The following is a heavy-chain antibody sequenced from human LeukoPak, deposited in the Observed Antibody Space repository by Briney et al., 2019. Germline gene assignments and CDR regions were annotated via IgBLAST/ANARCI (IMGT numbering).Heavy chain of an antibody. CDR3: ARVVHYYDSSGSYYYYYCMDV. V-gene: IGHV1-8*03. CDR2: MNPNSGNT. Sequence: ASVKVSCKASGYTFTSYDINWVRRATGQGLEWMGWMNPNSGNTGYAQKFQGRVTITRNTSISTAYMELSSLRSEDTAVYYCARVVHYYDSSGSYYYYYCMDVWGKGTTVTVSS. J-gene: IGHJ6*03. CDR1: GYTFTSYD. D-gene: IGHD3-22*01.